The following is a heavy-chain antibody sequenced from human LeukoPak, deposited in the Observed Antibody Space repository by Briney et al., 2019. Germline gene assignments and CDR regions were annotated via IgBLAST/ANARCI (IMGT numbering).Heavy chain of an antibody. J-gene: IGHJ5*02. Sequence: SETLSLTCTVSGGSISSYYWSWIRQPPGKGLEWIGYIYYSGSTNYNPSLKSRVTISVDTSKNQFSLKLSSVTAADTAVYYCARHGYRADYGDYGWWFDPWGQGTLVTVSS. CDR1: GGSISSYY. V-gene: IGHV4-59*08. D-gene: IGHD4-17*01. CDR3: ARHGYRADYGDYGWWFDP. CDR2: IYYSGST.